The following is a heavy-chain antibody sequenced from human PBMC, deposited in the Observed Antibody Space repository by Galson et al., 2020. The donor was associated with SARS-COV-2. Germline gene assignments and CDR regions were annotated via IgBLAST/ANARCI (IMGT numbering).Heavy chain of an antibody. J-gene: IGHJ6*03. Sequence: SETLSLTCTVSGGSISSSSYYWGWIRQPPGKGLEWIGSIYYSGSTYYNPSLKSRVTISVDTSKNQFSLKLSSVTAADTAVYYCARQEGEGRFVEGLRLNYCYMDVWGKGTAVTVSS. D-gene: IGHD3-3*01. V-gene: IGHV4-39*01. CDR3: ARQEGEGRFVEGLRLNYCYMDV. CDR2: IYYSGST. CDR1: GGSISSSSYY.